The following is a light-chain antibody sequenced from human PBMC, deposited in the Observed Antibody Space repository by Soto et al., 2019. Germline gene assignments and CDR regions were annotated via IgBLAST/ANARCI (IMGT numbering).Light chain of an antibody. Sequence: QSVLTQPPSVSGAPGQRVTIYCTGSSSNIGAGYDVHWYQQLPGTAHKLLIYGNSNRPSGVPDRFSGSKSGTSASLAITGVQAEDEADYYCQSYDSSLSGYVFGTGTKLTVL. CDR1: SSNIGAGYD. CDR3: QSYDSSLSGYV. J-gene: IGLJ1*01. V-gene: IGLV1-40*01. CDR2: GNS.